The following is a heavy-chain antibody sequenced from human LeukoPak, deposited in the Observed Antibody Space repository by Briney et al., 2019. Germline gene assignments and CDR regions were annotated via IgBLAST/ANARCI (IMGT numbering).Heavy chain of an antibody. CDR1: EFSFSNFW. J-gene: IGHJ2*01. D-gene: IGHD4-17*01. Sequence: GGSLRLSCSASEFSFSNFWMSWVRQAPGKGPEWVANIKQDGSEKYYVDPVKGRFTISRDNAETLLHLQMNSLRAEDTAVYYCARGGNHGDYWYFDLWGRGTLVTVSS. CDR2: IKQDGSEK. CDR3: ARGGNHGDYWYFDL. V-gene: IGHV3-7*01.